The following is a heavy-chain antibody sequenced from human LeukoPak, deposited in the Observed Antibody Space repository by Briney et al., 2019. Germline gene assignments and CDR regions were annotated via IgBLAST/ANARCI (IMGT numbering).Heavy chain of an antibody. CDR1: GFTFSSYG. D-gene: IGHD6-19*01. J-gene: IGHJ4*02. V-gene: IGHV3-30*19. Sequence: GGSLRLSCAASGFTFSSYGMHWVRHAPGKGLEWVAVISYDGSNKYYADSVKGRFTISRDNSKNTLYLQMNSLRAEDTAVYYCARLGTALLDSGWYRYWGQGTLVTVSS. CDR2: ISYDGSNK. CDR3: ARLGTALLDSGWYRY.